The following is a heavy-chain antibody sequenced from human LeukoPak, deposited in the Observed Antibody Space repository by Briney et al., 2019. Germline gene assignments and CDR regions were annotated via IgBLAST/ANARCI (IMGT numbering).Heavy chain of an antibody. D-gene: IGHD6-13*01. Sequence: GGSLRLSCAASGFTFSSYAMSWVRQAPGKGLEWVSGSGGSSGGTFDADSVKGRFTISRDFSKNTLYLQMNSLRAEDTAVYYCARERRYTNSWYSFDCWGQGTLVTVSS. CDR2: SGGSSGGT. CDR3: ARERRYTNSWYSFDC. V-gene: IGHV3-23*01. J-gene: IGHJ4*02. CDR1: GFTFSSYA.